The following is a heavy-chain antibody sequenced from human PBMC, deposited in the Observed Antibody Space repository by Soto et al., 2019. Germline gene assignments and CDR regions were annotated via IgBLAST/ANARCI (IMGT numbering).Heavy chain of an antibody. J-gene: IGHJ5*02. CDR1: GYTFTGYY. Sequence: GASVKVSCKASGYTFTGYYMHWVRQAPGQGLEWMGWINPNSGGTNYAQKFQGWVTMTRDTSISTAYMELSRLRSDDTAVYYCARDGFNDSSWPNWFDPWGQGTLVTVSS. V-gene: IGHV1-2*04. CDR3: ARDGFNDSSWPNWFDP. CDR2: INPNSGGT. D-gene: IGHD6-13*01.